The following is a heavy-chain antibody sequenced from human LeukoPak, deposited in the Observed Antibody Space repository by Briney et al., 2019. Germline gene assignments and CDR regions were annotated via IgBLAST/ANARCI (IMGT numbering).Heavy chain of an antibody. CDR2: IIPIFGTA. J-gene: IGHJ4*02. V-gene: IGHV1-69*13. D-gene: IGHD2-15*01. CDR3: ARDRYGDGSGHGSDY. Sequence: SVKVSCKASGGTFSSYAISWVRQATGQGLEWMGGIIPIFGTANYAQKFQGRVTITADESTSTAYMELSSLRSEDTAVYYCARDRYGDGSGHGSDYWGQGTLVTVSS. CDR1: GGTFSSYA.